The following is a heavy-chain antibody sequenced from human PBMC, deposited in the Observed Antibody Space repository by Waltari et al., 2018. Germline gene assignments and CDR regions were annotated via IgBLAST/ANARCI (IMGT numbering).Heavy chain of an antibody. CDR1: GFTFSSYA. Sequence: EVQLLESGGGLVQPGGSLRLSCAASGFTFSSYAMSWVRQAPGKGLEWVSAISGSGGSTYYADSVKGRFTISRDNSKNTLYLQMNSLRAEDTAVYYCAKDSRGVGATTDYFDYWGQGTLVTVSS. J-gene: IGHJ4*02. V-gene: IGHV3-23*01. CDR2: ISGSGGST. CDR3: AKDSRGVGATTDYFDY. D-gene: IGHD1-26*01.